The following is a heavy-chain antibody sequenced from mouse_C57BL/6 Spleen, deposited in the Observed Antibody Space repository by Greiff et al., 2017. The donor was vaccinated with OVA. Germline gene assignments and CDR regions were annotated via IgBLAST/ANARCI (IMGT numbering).Heavy chain of an antibody. CDR3: ARDYGSSYVRWYFDV. CDR1: GFTFSSYA. J-gene: IGHJ1*03. CDR2: ISDGGSYT. V-gene: IGHV5-4*01. Sequence: EVQLVESGGGLVKPGGSLKLSCAASGFTFSSYAMSWVRQTPEKRLEWVATISDGGSYTYYPANVKGRFTISRDNAKNNLYLQMSHLKSEDTAMYYCARDYGSSYVRWYFDVWGTGTTVTVSS. D-gene: IGHD1-1*01.